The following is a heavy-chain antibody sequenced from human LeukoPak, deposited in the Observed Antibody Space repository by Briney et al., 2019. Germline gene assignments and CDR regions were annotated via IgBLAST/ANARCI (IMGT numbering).Heavy chain of an antibody. CDR3: ARGGANDRFDY. V-gene: IGHV3-30*03. CDR1: GFTFSSYG. CDR2: ISYDGSNK. D-gene: IGHD1-1*01. J-gene: IGHJ4*02. Sequence: GGSLRLSCAASGFTFSSYGMHWVRQAPGKGLEWVAVISYDGSNKYYADSVKGRFTISRDNAKNSLYLQMNSLRAEDTAVYYCARGGANDRFDYWGQGTLVTVSS.